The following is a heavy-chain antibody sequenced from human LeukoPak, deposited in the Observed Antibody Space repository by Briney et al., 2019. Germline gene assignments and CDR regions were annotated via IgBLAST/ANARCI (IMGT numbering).Heavy chain of an antibody. CDR3: ATASYSSSRGVDY. D-gene: IGHD6-13*01. V-gene: IGHV1-18*01. J-gene: IGHJ4*02. Sequence: ASVKVSCKASGYTFTSYGISWVRQAPGQGLEWMGWISAYNGNTNYAQKLQGRVTMTEDTSTDTAYMELSSLRSEDTAVYYCATASYSSSRGVDYWGQGTLVTVSS. CDR1: GYTFTSYG. CDR2: ISAYNGNT.